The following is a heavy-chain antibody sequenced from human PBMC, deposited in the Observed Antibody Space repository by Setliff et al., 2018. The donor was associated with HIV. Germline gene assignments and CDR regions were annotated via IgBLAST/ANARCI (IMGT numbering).Heavy chain of an antibody. J-gene: IGHJ4*02. V-gene: IGHV4-59*11. Sequence: SETLSLTCTVSGGSISSHYWTWIRQPPGKELEWIGSIYYSGSPNYNPSLKSRVTMSVDTSKNQFSLKLTSVTAADTAVYFCARTDHTSSSDFWGQGTLVTVSS. CDR2: IYYSGSP. CDR1: GGSISSHY. CDR3: ARTDHTSSSDF. D-gene: IGHD6-6*01.